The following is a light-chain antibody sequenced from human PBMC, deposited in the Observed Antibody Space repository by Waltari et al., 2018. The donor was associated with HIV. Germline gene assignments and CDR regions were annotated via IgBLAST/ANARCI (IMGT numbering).Light chain of an antibody. CDR3: QAWDSSVV. CDR2: QDN. J-gene: IGLJ2*01. CDR1: ELGDKY. V-gene: IGLV3-1*01. Sequence: SYELTQPPSVSVSPGQTASISCSGDELGDKYASWYQQKPGQSPVLVIYQDNKRPSGIPERFSGSNSGNTATLTISGTQAMDEADYYCQAWDSSVVFGGGTKLTVL.